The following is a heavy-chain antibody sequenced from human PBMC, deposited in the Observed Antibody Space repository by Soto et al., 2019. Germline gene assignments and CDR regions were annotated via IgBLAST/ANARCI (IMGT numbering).Heavy chain of an antibody. D-gene: IGHD4-4*01. CDR1: VFTFISYA. Sequence: GWSLRLSCASSVFTFISYAMRWVRQAPGKGLEWVSAISGSGGSTYYADSVKGRFTISRDNSKNTLYLQMNSLRAEDTAVYYCAKDYSNYYYYYGMDVWGQGTTVTVSS. CDR3: AKDYSNYYYYYGMDV. CDR2: ISGSGGST. J-gene: IGHJ6*02. V-gene: IGHV3-23*01.